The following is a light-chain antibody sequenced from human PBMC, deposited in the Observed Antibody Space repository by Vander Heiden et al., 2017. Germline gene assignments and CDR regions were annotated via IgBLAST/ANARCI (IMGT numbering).Light chain of an antibody. CDR2: KGS. J-gene: IGLJ2*01. CDR1: ALPKEY. V-gene: IGLV3-25*03. CDR3: QSADSSGTHVV. Sequence: SYELTQPPSVSVSPGQTARITCSGDALPKEYIYWYKQRPGQAPALVIFKGSERPSGIPERFSGSHSGTIVTLTISGVQAEDEADYYCQSADSSGTHVVFGGGTRLTVL.